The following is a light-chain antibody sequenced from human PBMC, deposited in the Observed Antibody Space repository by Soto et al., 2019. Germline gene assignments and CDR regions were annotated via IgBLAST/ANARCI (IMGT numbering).Light chain of an antibody. CDR2: GNN. J-gene: IGLJ3*02. CDR3: AAWDDSLSGPV. CDR1: SSNIGRNT. Sequence: QSVLTQRPSASGTPGQRVTISCSGSSSNIGRNTVNWYQQFPGTAPKLLIYGNNQRPSGVPDRFYGSKSGTSASLAISGLQSEDEADYYCAAWDDSLSGPVFGGGTKVTVL. V-gene: IGLV1-44*01.